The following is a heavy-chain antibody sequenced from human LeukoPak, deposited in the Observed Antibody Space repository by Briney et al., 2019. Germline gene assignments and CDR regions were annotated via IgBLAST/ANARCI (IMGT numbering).Heavy chain of an antibody. CDR1: GYTFTGYY. D-gene: IGHD3-10*01. CDR3: ARLYGSGRTFDY. V-gene: IGHV1-18*04. Sequence: ASVKVSCKASGYTFTGYYMHWVRQAPGQGLEWMGWISAYNGNTNYAQKLQGRVTMTTDTSTSTAYMELRSLRSDDTAVYYCARLYGSGRTFDYWGQGTLVTVSS. J-gene: IGHJ4*02. CDR2: ISAYNGNT.